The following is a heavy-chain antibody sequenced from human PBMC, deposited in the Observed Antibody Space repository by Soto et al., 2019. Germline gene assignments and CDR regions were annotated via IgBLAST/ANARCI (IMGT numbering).Heavy chain of an antibody. CDR2: IIPIFGTA. Sequence: SVKVSCKASGGTFSSYAISWVRQAPGQGLEWMGGIIPIFGTANYAQKFQGRVTITADESTSTAYMELSSLRSEDTAVYYCARHGSYYYYYYGMDVWGQGTTVTVSS. J-gene: IGHJ6*02. V-gene: IGHV1-69*13. CDR1: GGTFSSYA. CDR3: ARHGSYYYYYYGMDV. D-gene: IGHD1-26*01.